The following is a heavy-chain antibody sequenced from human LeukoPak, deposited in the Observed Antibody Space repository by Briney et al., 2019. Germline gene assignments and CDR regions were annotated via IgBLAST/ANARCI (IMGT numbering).Heavy chain of an antibody. J-gene: IGHJ4*02. V-gene: IGHV4-4*07. CDR2: IYVGGSS. D-gene: IGHD6-19*01. Sequence: PSETLSLTRTVSGDSLSGFSWNWIRQSAGKGLEWIGRIYVGGSSNYNPSLRGRVTMSVDMSTNQFSLKLRTLTAADTATYYCARVSPVTVAGFDYWGQGVRVTVSS. CDR3: ARVSPVTVAGFDY. CDR1: GDSLSGFS.